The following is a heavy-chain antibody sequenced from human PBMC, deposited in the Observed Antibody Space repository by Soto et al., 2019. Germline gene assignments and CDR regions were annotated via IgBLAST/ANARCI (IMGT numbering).Heavy chain of an antibody. CDR3: ARVRIVGAREIDF. J-gene: IGHJ4*02. V-gene: IGHV1-18*04. CDR2: LSGYNGDI. D-gene: IGHD1-26*01. CDR1: GYTFNRHG. Sequence: QVHLVQSGGEVKKPGASVKVSCKASGYTFNRHGLTWVRQDPGQGLEWMGWLSGYNGDIDYEQKFQGRVILSSDTLTSTVYLELKSLRFDDTAVYYCARVRIVGAREIDFWGKGTLGSVSS.